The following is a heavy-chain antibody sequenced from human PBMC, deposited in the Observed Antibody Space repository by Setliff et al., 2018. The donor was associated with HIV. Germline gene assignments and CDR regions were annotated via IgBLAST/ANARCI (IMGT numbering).Heavy chain of an antibody. V-gene: IGHV4-4*02. D-gene: IGHD3-10*01. CDR2: IYQSGTT. CDR3: ARKSTLRYYYGSGSLDAFDI. Sequence: SETLSLTCEVSGGSISSTKWWNWVRQPPGKGLEWIGEIYQSGTTNYNPSLKSRVTMSVDASNNQFSLELSSVTAADTAVYYCARKSTLRYYYGSGSLDAFDIWGQGTKVTVSS. J-gene: IGHJ3*02. CDR1: GGSISSTKW.